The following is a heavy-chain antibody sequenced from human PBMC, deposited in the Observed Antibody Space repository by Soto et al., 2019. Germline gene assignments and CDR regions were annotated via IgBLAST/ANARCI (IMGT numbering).Heavy chain of an antibody. CDR2: IYHSGST. Sequence: SETLSLTCAVSGGSISSGGYSWSWIRQPPGKGLEWIGYIYHSGSTYYNPSLKSRVTISVDRSKNQFSLKLSSVTAADTAVYYCARAYGSGDSNDYCYGMDVWGQGTTVTVSS. J-gene: IGHJ6*02. D-gene: IGHD3-10*01. V-gene: IGHV4-30-2*01. CDR1: GGSISSGGYS. CDR3: ARAYGSGDSNDYCYGMDV.